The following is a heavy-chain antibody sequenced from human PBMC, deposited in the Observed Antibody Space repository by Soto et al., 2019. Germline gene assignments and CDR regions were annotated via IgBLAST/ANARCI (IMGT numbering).Heavy chain of an antibody. CDR3: ARRSATRGYYYGMDV. J-gene: IGHJ6*02. CDR1: GFTFSSYW. D-gene: IGHD6-25*01. V-gene: IGHV3-7*03. CDR2: IKQDGSEK. Sequence: GVSLRLSWAASGFTFSSYWMSWVRQAPGKGLEWVANIKQDGSEKYYVDSVKGRFTISRDNAKNSLYLQMNSLRAEDTAVYYCARRSATRGYYYGMDVWGQGTTVTVSS.